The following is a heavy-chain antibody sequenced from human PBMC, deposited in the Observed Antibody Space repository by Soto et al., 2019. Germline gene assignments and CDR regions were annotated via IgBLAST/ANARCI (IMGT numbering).Heavy chain of an antibody. V-gene: IGHV4-59*01. CDR3: ARFDGSGRYFDY. CDR2: IDYSGST. CDR1: GGSISSYY. J-gene: IGHJ4*02. D-gene: IGHD2-15*01. Sequence: QVQLQESGPGLVKPSETLSLTCTVSGGSISSYYWSWIRQPPGKGLEWIGDIDYSGSTNYNPCLQSRVPISADTSENQFSLKLSSVTAADTGVYDCARFDGSGRYFDYWGQGTLVTVSS.